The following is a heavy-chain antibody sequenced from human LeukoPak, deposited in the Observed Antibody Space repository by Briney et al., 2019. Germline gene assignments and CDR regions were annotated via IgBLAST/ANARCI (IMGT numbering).Heavy chain of an antibody. CDR1: GYTFTSYD. J-gene: IGHJ5*02. CDR2: MNPNSSNI. D-gene: IGHD1-1*01. Sequence: GASVKVSCKASGYTFTSYDINWVRQATGQGLEWMGWMNPNSSNIGYAQKFQGRVTITRNTSISTAYMELSSLRSEDTAMYYCARRNFDWFDPWGQGTLVTVSS. CDR3: ARRNFDWFDP. V-gene: IGHV1-8*03.